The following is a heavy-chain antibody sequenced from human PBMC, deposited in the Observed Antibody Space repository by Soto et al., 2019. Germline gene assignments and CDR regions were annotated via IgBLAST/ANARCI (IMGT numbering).Heavy chain of an antibody. CDR3: ATHPPYGPLDY. V-gene: IGHV4-39*01. J-gene: IGHJ4*02. Sequence: SETLSLTCTVSGDSISSSSNHWDWIRQPPGKGLEWIGNIYYSENTYYNPSLKSRVTISVDTSKNQFSLRLTSVTAADTAVYYCATHPPYGPLDYWGQGTLVTVSS. CDR1: GDSISSSSNH. CDR2: IYYSENT. D-gene: IGHD4-17*01.